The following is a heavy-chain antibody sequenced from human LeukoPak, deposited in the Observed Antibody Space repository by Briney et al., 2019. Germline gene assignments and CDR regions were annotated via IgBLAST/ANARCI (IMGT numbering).Heavy chain of an antibody. CDR3: AREEYCSSTSCYLGGSEYFQH. CDR1: GFAFSSYS. Sequence: GGSLRLSCAASGFAFSSYSMNWVRQAPGKGLEWVSSISSSSSYIYYADSVKGRFTISRDNAKSSLYLQMNSLRAEDTAVYYCAREEYCSSTSCYLGGSEYFQHWGQGILVTVSS. V-gene: IGHV3-21*01. D-gene: IGHD2-2*01. CDR2: ISSSSSYI. J-gene: IGHJ1*01.